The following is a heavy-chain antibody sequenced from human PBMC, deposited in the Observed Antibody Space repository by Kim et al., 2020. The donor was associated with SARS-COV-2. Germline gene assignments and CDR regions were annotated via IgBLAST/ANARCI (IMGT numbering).Heavy chain of an antibody. D-gene: IGHD6-13*01. Sequence: GGSLRLSCAASGFTFSDYYMSWIRQAPGKGLEWVSYISSSGSTIYYADSVKGRFTISRDNAKNSLYLQMNSLRAEDTAVYYCARDSAAAGTYYYYGMDVWGPGTTVHVFS. CDR3: ARDSAAAGTYYYYGMDV. V-gene: IGHV3-11*01. J-gene: IGHJ6*01. CDR1: GFTFSDYY. CDR2: ISSSGSTI.